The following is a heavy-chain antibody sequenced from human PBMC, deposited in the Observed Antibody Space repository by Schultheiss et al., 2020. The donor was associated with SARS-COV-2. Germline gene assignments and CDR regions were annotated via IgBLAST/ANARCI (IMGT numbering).Heavy chain of an antibody. CDR1: GGSVSSGSYY. V-gene: IGHV4-39*01. CDR3: ASGGWGY. CDR2: IYYSGST. J-gene: IGHJ4*02. D-gene: IGHD7-27*01. Sequence: SETLSLTCTVSGGSVSSGSYYWSWIRQPPGKGLEWIGSIYYSGSTYYNPSLKSRVTISVDTSKNQFSLKLSSVTAADTAVYYCASGGWGYWGQGTLVTVSS.